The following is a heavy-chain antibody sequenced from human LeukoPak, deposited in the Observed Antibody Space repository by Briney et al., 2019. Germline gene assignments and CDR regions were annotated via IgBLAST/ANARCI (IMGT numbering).Heavy chain of an antibody. CDR1: GGSISSYY. J-gene: IGHJ6*02. Sequence: SETLSLTCTVSGGSISSYYWSWIRQPPGKGLEWIGYIYYSGSTNYNPSLKSRVTISVDTSKNQFSLKLSSVTAADTAVYYCARDFQYGSGYPTYGMDVWGQGTTVTVSS. V-gene: IGHV4-59*01. CDR2: IYYSGST. CDR3: ARDFQYGSGYPTYGMDV. D-gene: IGHD3-10*01.